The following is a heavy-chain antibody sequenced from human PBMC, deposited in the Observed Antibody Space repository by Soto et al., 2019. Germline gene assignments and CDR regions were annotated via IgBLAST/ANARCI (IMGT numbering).Heavy chain of an antibody. D-gene: IGHD2-15*01. CDR2: IYYSGST. V-gene: IGHV4-31*03. J-gene: IGHJ5*02. Sequence: PSETLSLTCTVSGGSSSSGGYYWSWIRHHPGKGLEWIGYIYYSGSTYYNPSLKSRVTISVDTSKNQFSLKLSSVTAADTAVYYCASLVVVAATVWFDPWGQGTLVTVSS. CDR3: ASLVVVAATVWFDP. CDR1: GGSSSSGGYY.